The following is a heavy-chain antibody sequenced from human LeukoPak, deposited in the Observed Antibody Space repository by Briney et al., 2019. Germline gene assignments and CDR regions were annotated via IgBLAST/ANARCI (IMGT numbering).Heavy chain of an antibody. CDR3: AREKWSSGWHPFDP. V-gene: IGHV1-18*01. CDR1: GYTFTSYG. CDR2: ISAYNGNT. J-gene: IGHJ5*02. Sequence: GASVKVSCKASGYTFTSYGISWVRQAPGQGLEWMGWISAYNGNTNYAQKLQGRVTMTTDTSTSTACMELRSLRSDDTAVYYCAREKWSSGWHPFDPWGQGTLVTVSS. D-gene: IGHD6-19*01.